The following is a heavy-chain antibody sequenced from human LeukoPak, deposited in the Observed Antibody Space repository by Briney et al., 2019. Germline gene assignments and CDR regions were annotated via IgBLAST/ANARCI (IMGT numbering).Heavy chain of an antibody. CDR1: GYSISSGYY. J-gene: IGHJ4*02. CDR3: ARHPMDTAMAGYFDY. D-gene: IGHD5-18*01. Sequence: PSETLSLTCTVSGYSISSGYYWGWIRQPPGKGLEWIGSIYHSGSTYYNPSLKSRVTISVDTSKNQFSLKLSSVTAADTAVYYCARHPMDTAMAGYFDYWGQGTLVTVSS. V-gene: IGHV4-38-2*02. CDR2: IYHSGST.